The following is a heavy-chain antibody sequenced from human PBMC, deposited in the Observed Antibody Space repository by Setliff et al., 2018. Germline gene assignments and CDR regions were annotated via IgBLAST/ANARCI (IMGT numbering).Heavy chain of an antibody. CDR1: GGPISSGGYY. CDR2: IYNSGST. CDR3: ARLGYRGDLDY. J-gene: IGHJ4*02. D-gene: IGHD5-12*01. Sequence: SETLSLTCTVSGGPISSGGYYWSWIRQHPGKGLEWIGSIYNSGSTYYNPSLKSRVSISVDTSKNQFSLKLSSVTAADTAVYYCARLGYRGDLDYWGQGTLVTVSS. V-gene: IGHV4-39*01.